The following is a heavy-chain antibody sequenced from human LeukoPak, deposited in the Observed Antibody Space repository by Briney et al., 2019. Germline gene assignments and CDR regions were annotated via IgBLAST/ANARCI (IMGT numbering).Heavy chain of an antibody. J-gene: IGHJ6*03. D-gene: IGHD3-10*01. Sequence: SETLSLTCTVSGYSISSGYHWGWIRQPPGKGLEWIGSIYHSGSTYYNPSLKSRVTISVDTSKNQFSLKLSSVTAADTAVYYCARGGERALEVLLWFGYYYYYMDVWGKGTTVTVSS. CDR1: GYSISSGYH. CDR2: IYHSGST. CDR3: ARGGERALEVLLWFGYYYYYMDV. V-gene: IGHV4-38-2*02.